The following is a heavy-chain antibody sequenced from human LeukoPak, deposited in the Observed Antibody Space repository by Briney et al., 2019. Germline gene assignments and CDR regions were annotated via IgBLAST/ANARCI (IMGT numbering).Heavy chain of an antibody. CDR3: ASAYLSGNLLACLDY. Sequence: GASVKVSCKASGGTFSSYAISWVRQAPGQGLEWMGWINPNSGGTNYAQKFQGKVTMTRDTSICTAYMELSRPRSDDTAVYYCASAYLSGNLLACLDYWGQGTLVTVSS. CDR2: INPNSGGT. D-gene: IGHD2-15*01. V-gene: IGHV1-2*02. CDR1: GGTFSSYA. J-gene: IGHJ4*02.